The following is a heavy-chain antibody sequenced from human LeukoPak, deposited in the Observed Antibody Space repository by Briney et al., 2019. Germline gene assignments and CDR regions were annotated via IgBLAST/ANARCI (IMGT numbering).Heavy chain of an antibody. CDR2: IYYSGST. D-gene: IGHD2-2*01. J-gene: IGHJ6*02. CDR3: AKRPGGVPAAVSRGYYYYGMDV. CDR1: GGSISSSSYY. V-gene: IGHV4-39*01. Sequence: SETLSLTCTVSGGSISSSSYYWGWIRQPPGTGLEWIGSIYYSGSTYYNPSLKSRVTISVDTSKNQFSLKLSSVTAADTAVYYCAKRPGGVPAAVSRGYYYYGMDVWGQGTTVTVSS.